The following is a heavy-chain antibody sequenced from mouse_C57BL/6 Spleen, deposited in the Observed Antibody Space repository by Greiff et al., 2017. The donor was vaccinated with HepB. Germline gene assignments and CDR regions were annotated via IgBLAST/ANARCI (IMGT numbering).Heavy chain of an antibody. J-gene: IGHJ2*01. D-gene: IGHD2-5*01. CDR2: ISTYYGDA. CDR3: ARSMDSNCLDN. V-gene: IGHV1-67*01. Sequence: VQLQQSGPELVRPGVSVKISCKGSGYTFTDYDMHWVKQSHAKSLEWIGVISTYYGDASYNQKFKDKATMNVDKSSSTDYMEFARITSEDSAVFYCARSMDSNCLDNLGQGTTLTVSS. CDR1: GYTFTDYD.